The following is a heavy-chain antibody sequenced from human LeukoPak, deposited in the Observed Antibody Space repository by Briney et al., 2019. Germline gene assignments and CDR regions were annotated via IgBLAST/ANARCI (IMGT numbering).Heavy chain of an antibody. CDR3: ASRGLSDGRDY. V-gene: IGHV4-31*03. J-gene: IGHJ4*02. D-gene: IGHD3-10*01. CDR2: IYYSGST. CDR1: GGSISSSGYY. Sequence: SETLSLTCIVSGGSISSSGYYWSWIRQHPGKGLEWIGYIYYSGSTYYNPSLKSRVTISVDTSKNQFSLKLSSVTAADTAVYYCASRGLSDGRDYWGQGTLVTVSS.